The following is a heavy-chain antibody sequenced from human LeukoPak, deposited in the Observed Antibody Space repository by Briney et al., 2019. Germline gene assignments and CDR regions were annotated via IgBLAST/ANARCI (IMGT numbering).Heavy chain of an antibody. CDR2: IRYDESDK. CDR3: ARERGYNYGPYYFDY. Sequence: GGSLRLSCAASGFTFSSYWMSWVRRAPGKGLEWVSFIRYDESDKYYADSVKGRFTISRDNYKNTLYLQMNSLRVEDTALYYCARERGYNYGPYYFDYWGQGTLVTVSS. J-gene: IGHJ4*02. V-gene: IGHV3-30*02. D-gene: IGHD5-18*01. CDR1: GFTFSSYW.